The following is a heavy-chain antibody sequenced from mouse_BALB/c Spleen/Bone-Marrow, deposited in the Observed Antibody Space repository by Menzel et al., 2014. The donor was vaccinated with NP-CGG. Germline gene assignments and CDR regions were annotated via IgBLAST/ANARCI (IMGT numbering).Heavy chain of an antibody. V-gene: IGHV3-1*02. CDR2: IHYSGST. J-gene: IGHJ3*01. CDR1: DYSITSGYS. Sequence: EVKLVESGPDLVKPSQSLSLTCTVTDYSITSGYSWHWIRQFPGDKLEWMGYIHYSGSTNHNPSLKSRISITRDTSKNQSFLQFNSVTTEDTATYYCAXXXXXXXXTXWGQGTLVTXSA. CDR3: AXXXXXXXXTX.